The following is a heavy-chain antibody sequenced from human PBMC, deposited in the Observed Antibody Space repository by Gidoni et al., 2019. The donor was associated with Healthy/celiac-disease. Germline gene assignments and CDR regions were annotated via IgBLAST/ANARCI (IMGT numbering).Heavy chain of an antibody. V-gene: IGHV4-39*01. CDR1: GGSISQSSYY. J-gene: IGHJ3*02. CDR3: ARLEAFDI. CDR2: IYSSGST. Sequence: QLQLQESGPGLVKHSETLSLTCTVSGGSISQSSYYWGWIRQPPGKGLEWIGSIYSSGSTYYNPSLKIRVTISVDTSKNQFSLKLCSVTAADTSVYYCARLEAFDIWGQGTMVTVSS.